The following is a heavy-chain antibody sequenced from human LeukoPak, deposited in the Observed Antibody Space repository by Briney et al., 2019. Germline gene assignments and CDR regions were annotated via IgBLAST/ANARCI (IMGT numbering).Heavy chain of an antibody. V-gene: IGHV1-18*01. CDR2: ISTHNGLA. CDR3: VRLSGQWLVHSYFDH. D-gene: IGHD6-19*01. J-gene: IGHJ4*02. Sequence: ASVKVSCKASGYKFTSYGLAWVRQAPGHGPEYMGWISTHNGLADYSEKFRGRVTMTTDTSANTAYMELQSLKSGDTAIYYCVRLSGQWLVHSYFDHWGQGTQVIVSS. CDR1: GYKFTSYG.